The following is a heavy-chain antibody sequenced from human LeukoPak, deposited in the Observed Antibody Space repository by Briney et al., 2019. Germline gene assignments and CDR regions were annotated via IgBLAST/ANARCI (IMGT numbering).Heavy chain of an antibody. CDR1: GYTFTGYY. J-gene: IGHJ4*02. D-gene: IGHD3-3*01. V-gene: IGHV1-2*02. Sequence: ASVKVSCKASGYTFTGYYMHWVRQAPGQGLEWMGWINPNSGGTNYAQKFQGRVTMTRDTSTSTAYMELSRLRSDDTAVYYCARDFGNSVASEDYWGQGTLVTVSS. CDR2: INPNSGGT. CDR3: ARDFGNSVASEDY.